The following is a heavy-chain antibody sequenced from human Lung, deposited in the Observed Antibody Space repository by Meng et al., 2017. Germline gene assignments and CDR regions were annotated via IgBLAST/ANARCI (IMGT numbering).Heavy chain of an antibody. CDR3: ARDEDISAAGKLFGDY. D-gene: IGHD6-25*01. Sequence: VEAGEAGDEVKKPGASAKVSCKPSGDNFPDYYRHWGRRAPGKGLEWMGRINPKSGDTHYAQKFQARVTMTGDTSISTAYMELSGLRSDDTAMYYCARDEDISAAGKLFGDYWGQGTLVTVSS. CDR2: INPKSGDT. CDR1: GDNFPDYY. V-gene: IGHV1-2*06. J-gene: IGHJ4*02.